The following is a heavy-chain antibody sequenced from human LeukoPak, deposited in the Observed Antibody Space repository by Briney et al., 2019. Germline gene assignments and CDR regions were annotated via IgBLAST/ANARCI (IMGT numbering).Heavy chain of an antibody. CDR2: IYTSGSI. Sequence: SETLSLTCTVSGGSISSYYWSWIRQPAGKELKGIGRIYTSGSINYIPSLKSRVTMSVDTSKNQFSLKLSSVTAAYTAVYYCALTGTTGRHYYYYGMDGWGQGTTVTVSS. D-gene: IGHD1-7*01. V-gene: IGHV4-4*07. CDR3: ALTGTTGRHYYYYGMDG. J-gene: IGHJ6*02. CDR1: GGSISSYY.